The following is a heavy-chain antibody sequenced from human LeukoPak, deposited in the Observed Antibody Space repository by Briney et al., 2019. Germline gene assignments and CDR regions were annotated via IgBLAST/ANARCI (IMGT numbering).Heavy chain of an antibody. J-gene: IGHJ4*03. Sequence: SGPTLVQPTQTHTLTCTLSGFSITTRGAGVGWVRQSPGKPLEWLAVIYWDDDKRYSPSLRSRVTITKDSSKSQVILIMTNMDPVDTATYYCAHRPPGKISGWDNCYFDTWAPGTLVTVSS. V-gene: IGHV2-5*02. D-gene: IGHD6-19*01. CDR3: AHRPPGKISGWDNCYFDT. CDR1: GFSITTRGAG. CDR2: IYWDDDK.